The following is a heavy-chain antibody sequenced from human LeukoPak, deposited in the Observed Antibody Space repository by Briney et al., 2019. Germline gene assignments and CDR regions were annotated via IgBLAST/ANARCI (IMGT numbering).Heavy chain of an antibody. V-gene: IGHV1-69*10. D-gene: IGHD3-22*01. CDR3: ASRPYYYDSSGYLY. CDR2: IIPIFGIA. Sequence: WASVKVSCKASGGTFSRYAISWVRQAPGQGLEWMGGIIPIFGIANYAQKFQGRVTITADKSTSTAYMELSSLRSEDTAVYYCASRPYYYDSSGYLYWGQGTQVTVSS. CDR1: GGTFSRYA. J-gene: IGHJ4*02.